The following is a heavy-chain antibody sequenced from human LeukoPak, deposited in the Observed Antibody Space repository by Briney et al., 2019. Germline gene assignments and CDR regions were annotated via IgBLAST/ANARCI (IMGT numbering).Heavy chain of an antibody. Sequence: PSETLSLTCSVYGGSFSGYSWNWIRLAPGKGLEWIGEINHSGSTNYNPSLKRRVTMAIDTSKKQFSLRLSPLTAADTAVYYCARDGFRNDCTGDTCYLRGRATYYFDYWGQGTQVTVSS. D-gene: IGHD2-15*01. V-gene: IGHV4-34*01. CDR2: INHSGST. CDR1: GGSFSGYS. J-gene: IGHJ4*02. CDR3: ARDGFRNDCTGDTCYLRGRATYYFDY.